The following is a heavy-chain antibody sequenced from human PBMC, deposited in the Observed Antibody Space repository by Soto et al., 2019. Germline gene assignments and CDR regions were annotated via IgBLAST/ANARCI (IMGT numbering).Heavy chain of an antibody. CDR1: GFSLANFH. CDR3: AKGPNPNSGSPYCSDS. D-gene: IGHD6-19*01. CDR2: ISPRGDNN. Sequence: GESLRLSCVASGFSLANFHMNWVRQTPGKGLEWISYISPRGDNNYYAQSVKGRFTISTDNARNSLFLQLNSMRAEDTALYYCAKGPNPNSGSPYCSDSWGQGVPVTVSS. V-gene: IGHV3-48*01. J-gene: IGHJ4*02.